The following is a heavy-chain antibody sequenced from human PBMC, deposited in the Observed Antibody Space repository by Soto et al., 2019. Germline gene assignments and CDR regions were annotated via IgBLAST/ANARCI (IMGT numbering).Heavy chain of an antibody. J-gene: IGHJ4*02. D-gene: IGHD3-22*01. Sequence: SETLSLTCSVSGGSISSGYYYWSWIRQPPGKGLEWIGNIYYSGNTYYNPSLKSRLIISIDTSKNQFSLKVGSVTAADTAVYYCARLEPSRLYYYDSSGYSSRDYWGQGTLVTVSS. CDR1: GGSISSGYYY. V-gene: IGHV4-30-4*01. CDR3: ARLEPSRLYYYDSSGYSSRDY. CDR2: IYYSGNT.